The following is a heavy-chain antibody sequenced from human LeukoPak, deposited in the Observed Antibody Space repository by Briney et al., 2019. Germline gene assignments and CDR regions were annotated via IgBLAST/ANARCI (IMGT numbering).Heavy chain of an antibody. CDR1: GGSISSYY. CDR2: IYTSGST. CDR3: ARDPSIAAHWSFDI. J-gene: IGHJ3*02. Sequence: SETLSLTCTVSGGSISSYYWSWIRQTAGKGLAWIGRIYTSGSTNYNPSLKSRVTMSVDTSKNQFSLKLSSVTAADTAVYYCARDPSIAAHWSFDIWGQGTMVTVSS. D-gene: IGHD6-6*01. V-gene: IGHV4-4*07.